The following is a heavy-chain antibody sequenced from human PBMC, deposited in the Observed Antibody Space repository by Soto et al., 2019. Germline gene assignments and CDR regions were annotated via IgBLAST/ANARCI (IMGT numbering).Heavy chain of an antibody. Sequence: QVQLQQWGAGLLKPSETLSLTCAVYGGSFSGYDWTWIRQPPGTGLEWIGEINHSGSTNYNPSPKSRVAISVDTSKKQFSLKLTSVTAADTAVYYCARDKITGLFDYWGQGTLVTVSS. J-gene: IGHJ4*02. CDR3: ARDKITGLFDY. CDR2: INHSGST. CDR1: GGSFSGYD. D-gene: IGHD2-8*02. V-gene: IGHV4-34*01.